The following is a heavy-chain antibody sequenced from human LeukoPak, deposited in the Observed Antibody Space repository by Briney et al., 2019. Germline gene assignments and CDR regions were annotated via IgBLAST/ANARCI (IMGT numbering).Heavy chain of an antibody. J-gene: IGHJ3*01. D-gene: IGHD6-6*01. V-gene: IGHV3-7*03. Sequence: GGSLRLSCAVSGFTFSGFWMSWSRQAPGKGLEWVASIDSDGSEGYYADVVKGRFTISRDNAKNSLYLQINSLRAEDTAVYYCARSSYSSSSSVWGQGTMVTVSS. CDR2: IDSDGSEG. CDR1: GFTFSGFW. CDR3: ARSSYSSSSSV.